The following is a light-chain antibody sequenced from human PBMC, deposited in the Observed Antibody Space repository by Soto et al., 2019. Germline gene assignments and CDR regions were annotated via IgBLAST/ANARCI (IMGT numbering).Light chain of an antibody. CDR1: QSIRTN. CDR2: ASS. CDR3: QQYYDWPPEVT. V-gene: IGKV3-15*01. J-gene: IGKJ3*01. Sequence: EIVLTQSPATLSVSPGETVTLSCRASQSIRTNLGWYQQKPGQAPRLLIYASSIRAPGTPDRFSGSGSGTEFSLTISSLQSEDFAVYFCQQYYDWPPEVTFGPGTKVDIK.